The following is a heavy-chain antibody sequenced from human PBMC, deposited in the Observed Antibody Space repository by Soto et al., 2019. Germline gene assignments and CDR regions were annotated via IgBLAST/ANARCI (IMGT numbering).Heavy chain of an antibody. D-gene: IGHD6-6*01. Sequence: SVKVSCKASGGTFSSYAISWVRQAPGQGLEWMGGIIPIFGTANYAQKFQVRVTITADESTSTAYMELSSLRSEDTAVYYCASGSSSSSFQYYFDYWGQGTLVTVSS. CDR1: GGTFSSYA. CDR3: ASGSSSSSFQYYFDY. V-gene: IGHV1-69*13. CDR2: IIPIFGTA. J-gene: IGHJ4*02.